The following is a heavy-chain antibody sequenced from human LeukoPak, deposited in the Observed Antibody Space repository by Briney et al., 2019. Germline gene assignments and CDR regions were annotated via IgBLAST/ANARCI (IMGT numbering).Heavy chain of an antibody. J-gene: IGHJ4*02. CDR1: GGTFSSYA. CDR3: ARRSTSWASFDY. CDR2: IIPIFGTA. V-gene: IGHV1-69*05. D-gene: IGHD2-2*01. Sequence: SVTVSFKASGGTFSSYAISWVRQAPGQGLEWMGGIIPIFGTANYAQKFQGRVTITTDESTSTAYMELSSLRSEDTAVYYCARRSTSWASFDYWGQGTLVTVSS.